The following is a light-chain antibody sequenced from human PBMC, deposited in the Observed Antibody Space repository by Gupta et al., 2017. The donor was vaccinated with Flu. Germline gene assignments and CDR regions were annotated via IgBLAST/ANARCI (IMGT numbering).Light chain of an antibody. J-gene: IGKJ5*01. V-gene: IGKV1-5*03. CDR3: HQYYSYPIT. CDR1: QSINSW. Sequence: PSTLSASVGGRVTITCRASQSINSWLAWYQLKLWKAPKLLIYMSSRLHSGVPTRFSGSGSGTEFTLTISNLQPEDFATYCCHQYYSYPITFGQGTRME. CDR2: MSS.